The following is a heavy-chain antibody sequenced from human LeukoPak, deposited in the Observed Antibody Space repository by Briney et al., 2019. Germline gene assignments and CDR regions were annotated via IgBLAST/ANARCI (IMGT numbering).Heavy chain of an antibody. CDR1: GGSISGYY. CDR2: IYTSGST. CDR3: ARAYSRSYSHFND. J-gene: IGHJ4*02. V-gene: IGHV4-4*09. D-gene: IGHD1-26*01. Sequence: SETLSLTCTVSGGSISGYYWSWIRQPPGKGLEWIGYIYTSGSTNYNPSLKSRVTISVDTSKNQFSLRLSSVTAADTAMYFCARAYSRSYSHFNDWGQGTLVTVSS.